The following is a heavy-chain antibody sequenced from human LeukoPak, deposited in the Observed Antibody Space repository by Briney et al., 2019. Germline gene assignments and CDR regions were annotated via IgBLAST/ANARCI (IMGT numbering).Heavy chain of an antibody. J-gene: IGHJ4*02. V-gene: IGHV4-34*01. CDR2: INHSGST. Sequence: PWETLSLTCAVYGGSFSGYYWSWIRQPPGKGLEWIGEINHSGSTNYNPSLKSRVTISVDTSKNQFSLKLSSVTAADTAVYYCARNPPATAEFYFDYWGQGTLVTVSS. D-gene: IGHD3-10*01. CDR3: ARNPPATAEFYFDY. CDR1: GGSFSGYY.